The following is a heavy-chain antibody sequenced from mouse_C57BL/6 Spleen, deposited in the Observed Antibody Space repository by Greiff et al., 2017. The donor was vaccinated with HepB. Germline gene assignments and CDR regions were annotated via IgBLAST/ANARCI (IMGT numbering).Heavy chain of an antibody. J-gene: IGHJ3*01. CDR3: ASGYVGYLFAY. CDR2: IDPEDGET. CDR1: GFNIKDYY. Sequence: VQLQQSGAELVKPGASVKLSCTASGFNIKDYYMHWVKQRPEQGLEWIGWIDPEDGETKYASKFQGKATITADTSSNTAYLQLSSLTSEDTAVYYCASGYVGYLFAYWGQGTMVTVSA. V-gene: IGHV14-2*01. D-gene: IGHD2-3*01.